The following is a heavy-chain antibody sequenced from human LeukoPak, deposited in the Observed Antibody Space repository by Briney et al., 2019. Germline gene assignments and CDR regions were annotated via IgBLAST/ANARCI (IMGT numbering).Heavy chain of an antibody. Sequence: GGSLRLSCAASGFTFSSYGMHWVRQAPGKGLEWVAVISYDGSNKYYADSVKGRFTISRDNSKNTLYLQMNSLRAEDTAVYYCAKALTTVTRFGFDYWGRGTLVTVSS. CDR1: GFTFSSYG. V-gene: IGHV3-30*18. D-gene: IGHD4-17*01. CDR2: ISYDGSNK. CDR3: AKALTTVTRFGFDY. J-gene: IGHJ4*02.